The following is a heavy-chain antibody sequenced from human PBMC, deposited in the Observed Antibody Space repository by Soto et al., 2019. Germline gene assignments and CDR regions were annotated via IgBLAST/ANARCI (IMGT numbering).Heavy chain of an antibody. J-gene: IGHJ4*02. CDR2: ISAYNGNT. CDR3: AREIGGYCSGGSGYFDY. D-gene: IGHD2-15*01. V-gene: IGHV1-18*04. Sequence: QVQLVQSGAEVKKPGASVKVSCKASGYTFTSYGISWVRQAPGQGLEWMGWISAYNGNTNYAQKLPGRVTMTTDTSTSTAYMELRSLRSEDTAVYYCAREIGGYCSGGSGYFDYWGQGTLVTVSS. CDR1: GYTFTSYG.